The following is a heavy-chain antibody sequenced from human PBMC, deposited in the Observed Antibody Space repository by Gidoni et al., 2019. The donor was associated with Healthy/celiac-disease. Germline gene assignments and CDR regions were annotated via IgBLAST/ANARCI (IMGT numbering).Heavy chain of an antibody. CDR1: GFTFDDYT. J-gene: IGHJ4*02. Sequence: EVQLVESGGVVVQPGGSLRLSCAASGFTFDDYTMHWVRQAPGKGLEWVSLISWDGGSTYYADSVKGRFTISRDNSKNSLYLQMNSLRTEDTALYYCANIGTRAVAGGYWGQGTLVTVSS. CDR2: ISWDGGST. CDR3: ANIGTRAVAGGY. V-gene: IGHV3-43*01. D-gene: IGHD6-19*01.